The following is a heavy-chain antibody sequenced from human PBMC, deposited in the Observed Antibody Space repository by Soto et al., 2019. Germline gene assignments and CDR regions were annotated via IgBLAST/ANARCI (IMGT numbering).Heavy chain of an antibody. CDR1: GGSISSNNW. D-gene: IGHD2-21*01. CDR3: ASLRLPGP. J-gene: IGHJ5*02. V-gene: IGHV4-4*02. CDR2: IYHGGST. Sequence: PSETLSLTCAVSGGSISSNNWWSWVRQPPGKGLEWIWEIYHGGSTNDNPSLKSRVTMSLDNSTNQFYLKLTSVTAADTAVYYCASLRLPGPWGQGILVTVSS.